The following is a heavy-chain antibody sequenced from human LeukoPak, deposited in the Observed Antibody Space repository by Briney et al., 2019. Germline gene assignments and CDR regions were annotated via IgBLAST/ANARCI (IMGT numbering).Heavy chain of an antibody. Sequence: SETLSLTCTVSGGPISGYYWSWFRQPPGKGLEWVAYIHYTGSTNYNPSLKSRVTISLDTSENQFTLKLTSVTAADTAVYYCARHTPVTGQPLGYWGQGTLVTVSS. CDR2: IHYTGST. J-gene: IGHJ4*02. CDR3: ARHTPVTGQPLGY. D-gene: IGHD6-19*01. V-gene: IGHV4-59*08. CDR1: GGPISGYY.